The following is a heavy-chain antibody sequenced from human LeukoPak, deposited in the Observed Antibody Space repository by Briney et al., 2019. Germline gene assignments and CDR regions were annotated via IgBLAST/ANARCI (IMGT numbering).Heavy chain of an antibody. J-gene: IGHJ5*02. Sequence: SVKVSCKASGGTFSSYAISWVRQAPGQGLEWMGGIIPIFGTANYAQKFQGRVTITADESTSTAYMELSSLRSEDTAVYYCARQAGYCSSTSCSLNWFDPSGQGTLVTVSS. D-gene: IGHD2-2*03. CDR3: ARQAGYCSSTSCSLNWFDP. CDR1: GGTFSSYA. V-gene: IGHV1-69*13. CDR2: IIPIFGTA.